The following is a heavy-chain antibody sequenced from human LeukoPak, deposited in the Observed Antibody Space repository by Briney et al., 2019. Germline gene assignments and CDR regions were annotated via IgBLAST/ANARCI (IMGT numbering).Heavy chain of an antibody. V-gene: IGHV3-23*01. CDR2: ISGSGGST. CDR3: AKDQWDFGGITMIVVVITVDY. D-gene: IGHD3-22*01. CDR1: GFTFSSYA. J-gene: IGHJ4*02. Sequence: GGSLRLSRAASGFTFSSYAMHWVRQAPGKGLEWVSAISGSGGSTYYADSVKGRFTISRDNSKNTLYLQMNSLRAEDTAVYYCAKDQWDFGGITMIVVVITVDYWGQGTLVTVSS.